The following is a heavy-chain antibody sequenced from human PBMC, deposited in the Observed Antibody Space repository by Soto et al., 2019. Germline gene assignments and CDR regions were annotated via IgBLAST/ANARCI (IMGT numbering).Heavy chain of an antibody. CDR1: GGTFSTYI. CDR2: IIPIPDTT. D-gene: IGHD3-3*01. J-gene: IGHJ3*01. V-gene: IGHV1-69*08. Sequence: QVPLVQSGAEVRKPGSSVKVSCKAPGGTFSTYIISWVRQAPGQGLEWMGRIIPIPDTTNYAQKFQGRVTVTADRSTSTASMELTSLKSEDTAVYYCARDRITTRGDAFDLWGQGTMVTVSS. CDR3: ARDRITTRGDAFDL.